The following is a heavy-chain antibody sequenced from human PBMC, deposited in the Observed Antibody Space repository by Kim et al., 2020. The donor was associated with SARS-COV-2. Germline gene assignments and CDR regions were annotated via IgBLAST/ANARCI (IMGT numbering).Heavy chain of an antibody. Sequence: SETLSLICTVSGGSISSYYWSWIRQPPGKGLEWIGYIYYSGSTNYNPSLKSRVTISVDTSKNQFSLKLSSVTAADTAVYYCAGWEIFWRPNGWRGMDVWGQGTTVTVSS. D-gene: IGHD3-3*01. V-gene: IGHV4-59*01. CDR2: IYYSGST. CDR3: AGWEIFWRPNGWRGMDV. CDR1: GGSISSYY. J-gene: IGHJ6*02.